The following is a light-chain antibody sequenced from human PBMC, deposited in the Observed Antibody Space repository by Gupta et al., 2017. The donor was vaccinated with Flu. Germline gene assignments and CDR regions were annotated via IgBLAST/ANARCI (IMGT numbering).Light chain of an antibody. V-gene: IGKV1-5*03. CDR3: QQYHTYRT. CDR1: QRISSW. CDR2: KAS. Sequence: VGDRVTITCRASQRISSWLAWFQQKPGKVPKLLIYKASSLENGVPSRFSGSGSGTEFTLTISSLQPDDFATYYCQQYHTYRTFGQGTKVEIK. J-gene: IGKJ1*01.